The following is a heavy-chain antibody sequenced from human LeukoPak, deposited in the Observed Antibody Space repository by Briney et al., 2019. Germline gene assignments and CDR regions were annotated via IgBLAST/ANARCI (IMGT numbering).Heavy chain of an antibody. Sequence: PGGSLRLSCAASGFTFSSYSMNWVCQAPGKGLEWVSYISSSSSTIYYADSVKGRFTISRDNAKNSLYLQMNSLRAEDTAVYYCARDLAAAGGDYWGQGTLATVSS. D-gene: IGHD6-13*01. CDR2: ISSSSSTI. CDR3: ARDLAAAGGDY. CDR1: GFTFSSYS. V-gene: IGHV3-48*01. J-gene: IGHJ4*02.